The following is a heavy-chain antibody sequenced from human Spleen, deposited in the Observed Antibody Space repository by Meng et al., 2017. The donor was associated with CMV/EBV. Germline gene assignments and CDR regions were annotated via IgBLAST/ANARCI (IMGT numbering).Heavy chain of an antibody. D-gene: IGHD6-25*01. Sequence: ASVKVSCKASGYTFTGYYMHWVRQAPGQGLEWMGWINPNSGGTNDAQKFQGRVTMTRDTSISTAYMELSRLRSDDTAVYYCARAQYSSGFDYWGQGTLVTVSS. CDR3: ARAQYSSGFDY. V-gene: IGHV1-2*02. CDR1: GYTFTGYY. J-gene: IGHJ4*02. CDR2: INPNSGGT.